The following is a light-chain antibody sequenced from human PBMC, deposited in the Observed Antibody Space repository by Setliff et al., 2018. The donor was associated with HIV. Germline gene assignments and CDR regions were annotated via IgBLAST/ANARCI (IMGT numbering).Light chain of an antibody. Sequence: EVVMTQSPATLSVAPGERATLSCRASQSVSGSLAWYQQRPGQVPRLLIYGASLRATGTPARFSGSGSGTEFTLTITILQSEDFALYYCQQYNTWPLTFGGGTKVDIK. V-gene: IGKV3D-15*03. CDR3: QQYNTWPLT. CDR1: QSVSGS. J-gene: IGKJ4*01. CDR2: GAS.